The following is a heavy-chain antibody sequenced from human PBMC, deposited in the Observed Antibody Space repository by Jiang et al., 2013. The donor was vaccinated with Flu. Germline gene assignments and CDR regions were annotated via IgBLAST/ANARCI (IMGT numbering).Heavy chain of an antibody. CDR1: GFSLTTTGMC. J-gene: IGHJ4*02. V-gene: IGHV2-70*11. CDR3: ARIPPSEVGGTYGTVDY. CDR2: IDWDDDK. D-gene: IGHD3-16*01. Sequence: KPTQTLTLTCSFSGFSLTTTGMCVSWIRQPPGKALEWLARIDWDDDKYYTTSLRTRLTISKDTSKNQVVLTMTNMAQVDTATYYCARIPPSEVGGTYGTVDYWGQGILVTVSS.